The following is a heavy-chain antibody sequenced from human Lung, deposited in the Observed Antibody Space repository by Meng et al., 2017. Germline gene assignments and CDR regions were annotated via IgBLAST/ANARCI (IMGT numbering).Heavy chain of an antibody. D-gene: IGHD4-11*01. CDR1: GGYFSAYY. CDR2: INHSGST. J-gene: IGHJ4*02. CDR3: ARGPTTMAHDFDY. Sequence: VDLQAWGVGLWKPSETLSSACVVSGGYFSAYYWSWIRQPPGKGLEWIGEINHSGSTNYNPSLESRATISVDTSQNNLSLKLSSVTAADSAVYYCARGPTTMAHDFDYWGQGTLVTVSS. V-gene: IGHV4-34*01.